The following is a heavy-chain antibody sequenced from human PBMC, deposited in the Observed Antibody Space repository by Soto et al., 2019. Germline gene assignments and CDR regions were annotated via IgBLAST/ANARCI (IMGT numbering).Heavy chain of an antibody. V-gene: IGHV1-24*01. Sequence: ASVKVSCKASGYTFTGYYMHWVRQAPGKGLEWMGGFDPEDGETIYAQKFQGRVTMTEDTSTDTAYMELSSLRSEDTAVYYCATLRTLSYYYDSSGYLDAFDIWGQGTMVTVSS. CDR1: GYTFTGYY. CDR3: ATLRTLSYYYDSSGYLDAFDI. D-gene: IGHD3-22*01. CDR2: FDPEDGET. J-gene: IGHJ3*02.